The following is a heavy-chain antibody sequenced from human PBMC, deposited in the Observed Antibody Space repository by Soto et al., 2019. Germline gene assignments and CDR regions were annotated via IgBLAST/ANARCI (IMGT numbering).Heavy chain of an antibody. CDR1: GYSVSSSDYD. CDR3: APLSVSLSASYGIHV. CDR2: MLYSGLT. Sequence: PSETLSLTCSVSGYSVSSSDYDWAWIRQPPGKGLEWIGSMLYSGLTYYNPSLKSRVTLSVDTSKNQFSVRLNSVTASDTAVYYRAPLSVSLSASYGIHVWGQGTTVTVS. V-gene: IGHV4-39*01. J-gene: IGHJ6*02. D-gene: IGHD2-8*01.